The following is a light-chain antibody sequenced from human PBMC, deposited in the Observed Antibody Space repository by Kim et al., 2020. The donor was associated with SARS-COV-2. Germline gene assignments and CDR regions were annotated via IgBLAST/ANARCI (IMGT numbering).Light chain of an antibody. CDR3: MQALQAPYT. V-gene: IGKV2-28*01. J-gene: IGKJ2*01. CDR2: LGS. Sequence: AGVSWRASQRLLHENGYTYLDWYVQKRGQSPPFLIYLGSNRASGVRERFSASGSGTVFALRINTVEAEDAGIYFCMQALQAPYTFGRGTKLEI. CDR1: QRLLHENGYTY.